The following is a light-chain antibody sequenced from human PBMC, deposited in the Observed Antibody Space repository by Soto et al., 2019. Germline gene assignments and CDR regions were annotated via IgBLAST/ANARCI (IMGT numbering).Light chain of an antibody. V-gene: IGKV3-15*01. CDR2: GAS. CDR3: HQYNNWPRT. Sequence: EIVMTKSRARLSVSPGERATLSCRARQSVSRNLAWYQQKPGQAPRLLIYGASTMSTGIPARFSGSGSGTEFTLTISILQSEDFALYYCHQYNNWPRTVDQGTKLDSK. J-gene: IGKJ1*01. CDR1: QSVSRN.